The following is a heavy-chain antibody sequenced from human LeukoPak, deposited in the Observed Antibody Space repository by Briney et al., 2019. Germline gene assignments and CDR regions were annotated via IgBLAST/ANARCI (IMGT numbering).Heavy chain of an antibody. D-gene: IGHD2-21*01. CDR2: INLKNGDT. CDR3: VRECCGADSFDI. CDR1: GYTFTGYF. Sequence: ASVKVSCKASGYTFTGYFIHWVRQAPGPGLEWMGCINLKNGDTNYAQNFQGRVTMTRDTSISTAYMELSRLRSDDTAVYYCVRECCGADSFDIWGQGTMVTVSP. J-gene: IGHJ3*02. V-gene: IGHV1-2*02.